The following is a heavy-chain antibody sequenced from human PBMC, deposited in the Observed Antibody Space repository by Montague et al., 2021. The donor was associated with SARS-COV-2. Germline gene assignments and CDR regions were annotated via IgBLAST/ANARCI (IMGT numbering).Heavy chain of an antibody. CDR3: ARDWVDYGEYVARGAFDI. D-gene: IGHD4-17*01. CDR1: GGSISSYY. J-gene: IGHJ3*02. Sequence: SETLSLTCTVSGGSISSYYWSWIRQPPAKGLEWIGYIYYSGSTNYNPSXXSRVTISVDTSKNQYSLKLSSVTAADTAVYYCARDWVDYGEYVARGAFDIWGQGTMVTVSS. CDR2: IYYSGST. V-gene: IGHV4-59*01.